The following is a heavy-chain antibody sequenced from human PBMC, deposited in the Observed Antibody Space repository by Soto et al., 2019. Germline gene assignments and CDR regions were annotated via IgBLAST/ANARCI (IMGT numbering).Heavy chain of an antibody. CDR1: GFTFSNAW. Sequence: GGSLRLSCAASGFTFSNAWMSWVRQAPGKGLEWVGRIKSKTDGGTTDYAAPVKGRFTISRDDSKNTLYLQMNSLKTEDTAVYYCVGSLGDCTNGVCYIPLPLRPLDYWGQGTLVTVSS. CDR2: IKSKTDGGTT. V-gene: IGHV3-15*01. D-gene: IGHD2-8*01. CDR3: VGSLGDCTNGVCYIPLPLRPLDY. J-gene: IGHJ4*02.